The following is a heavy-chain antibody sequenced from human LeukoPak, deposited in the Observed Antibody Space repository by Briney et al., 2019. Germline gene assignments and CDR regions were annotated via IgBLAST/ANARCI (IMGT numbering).Heavy chain of an antibody. CDR3: ARGLTGSRLYFDY. Sequence: SGTLSLTCTVSGASVSRNWWSWVRQPPGKGLEWIGEIHHSGGTNYNPSLKSRVTMSLDNSNNHFSLKLSSVTAADRSVYYCARGLTGSRLYFDYWGQGTLVTVSS. J-gene: IGHJ4*02. CDR2: IHHSGGT. CDR1: GASVSRNW. V-gene: IGHV4-4*02. D-gene: IGHD3-10*01.